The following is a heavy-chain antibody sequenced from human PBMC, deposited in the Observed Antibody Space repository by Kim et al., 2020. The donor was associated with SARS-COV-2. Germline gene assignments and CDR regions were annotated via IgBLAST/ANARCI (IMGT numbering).Heavy chain of an antibody. CDR1: GDSVSSNSAA. CDR2: TYYRSKWYT. Sequence: SQTLSLTCVISGDSVSSNSAAWNWIRQSPSRGLEWLGRTYYRSKWYTDYAVSVRSRITINPDTSKNQFSLQLNSVTPEDTAVYYCARELGRQYPFDPWGRGTLVIVSS. V-gene: IGHV6-1*01. CDR3: ARELGRQYPFDP. D-gene: IGHD2-2*01. J-gene: IGHJ5*02.